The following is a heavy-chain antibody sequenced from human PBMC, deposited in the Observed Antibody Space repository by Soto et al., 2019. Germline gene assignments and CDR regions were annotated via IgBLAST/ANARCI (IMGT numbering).Heavy chain of an antibody. Sequence: QMQLVQSGPEVKKPGTSVKVSCKASGFTFTSSAMQWVRQARGQRLEWKGWIVVGSGNTNYALKFQERVTITRDMSNSTAYRGLSSPGSEDTAVYYCAAARGSSSWPVPYYYYYGIDVWGQGTTVTVSS. J-gene: IGHJ6*02. CDR2: IVVGSGNT. CDR1: GFTFTSSA. D-gene: IGHD6-13*01. CDR3: AAARGSSSWPVPYYYYYGIDV. V-gene: IGHV1-58*02.